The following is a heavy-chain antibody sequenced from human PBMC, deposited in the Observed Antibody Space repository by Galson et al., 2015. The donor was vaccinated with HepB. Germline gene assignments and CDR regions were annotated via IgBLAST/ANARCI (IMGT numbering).Heavy chain of an antibody. CDR2: TYYRSKWYT. J-gene: IGHJ5*02. Sequence: CAISGDSVSSNSAAWNWIRQSPSRGLGWLGRTYYRSKWYTDYAVSVQGRITINPDTSKNQFSLQLNSVTPDDTAVYYCARVEQQVVPTGWFDPWGQGTLVTVSS. V-gene: IGHV6-1*01. CDR1: GDSVSSNSAA. CDR3: ARVEQQVVPTGWFDP. D-gene: IGHD6-13*01.